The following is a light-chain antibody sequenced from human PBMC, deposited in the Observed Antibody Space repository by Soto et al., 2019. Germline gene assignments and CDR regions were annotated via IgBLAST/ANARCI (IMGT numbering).Light chain of an antibody. V-gene: IGKV1-5*01. CDR2: DAS. CDR1: QTIGSW. J-gene: IGKJ1*01. CDR3: QQYNSYSGM. Sequence: DIQMTQSPSTLSASVGDRVTVTCRASQTIGSWLAWYQQKPGRAPKLLIFDASSLESGVSSRFSGNGSGTEFTLTISGLQPDDFASYYCQQYNSYSGMFGQGTKVDIK.